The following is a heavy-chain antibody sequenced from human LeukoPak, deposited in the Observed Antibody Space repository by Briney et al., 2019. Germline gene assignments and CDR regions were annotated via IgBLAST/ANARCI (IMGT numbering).Heavy chain of an antibody. CDR3: ARVGYGDYAHAVDI. J-gene: IGHJ3*02. D-gene: IGHD4-17*01. CDR1: GGSISSSNW. CDR2: IYHSGST. V-gene: IGHV4-4*02. Sequence: SETLSLTCAVSGGSISSSNWWSWVRQPPGKGLEWIGEIYHSGSTNYNPSLKSRVTISVDKSKNQFSLKLSSVTAADTAVYYCARVGYGDYAHAVDIWGQGTMVTVSS.